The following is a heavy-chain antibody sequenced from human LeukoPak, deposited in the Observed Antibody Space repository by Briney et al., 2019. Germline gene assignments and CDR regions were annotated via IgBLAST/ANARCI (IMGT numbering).Heavy chain of an antibody. D-gene: IGHD5-18*01. V-gene: IGHV1-46*01. J-gene: IGHJ5*02. CDR1: GYTFTSYY. CDR2: INPSGGST. CDR3: ARDAYVDTAMANWFDP. Sequence: ASVKVSCKASGYTFTSYYMHWVRQAPGQGLEWMGIINPSGGSTSYAQKFQGRVTMTRDMSTSTVYMELSSLRSEDTAVYYCARDAYVDTAMANWFDPWGQGTLVTVSS.